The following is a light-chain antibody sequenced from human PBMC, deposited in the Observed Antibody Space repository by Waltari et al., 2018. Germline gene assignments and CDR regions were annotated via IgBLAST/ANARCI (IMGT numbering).Light chain of an antibody. Sequence: DIQMTQSPSTLSASVGDRVTITCRASQSFSSWLAWYQPKPGKAPKLLIYKASTLEGGVPSRFSGSGFGTEFTRTISSLQPDDLANYYCQQYNSYPWTFGQGTKVEIK. CDR1: QSFSSW. V-gene: IGKV1-5*03. CDR3: QQYNSYPWT. CDR2: KAS. J-gene: IGKJ1*01.